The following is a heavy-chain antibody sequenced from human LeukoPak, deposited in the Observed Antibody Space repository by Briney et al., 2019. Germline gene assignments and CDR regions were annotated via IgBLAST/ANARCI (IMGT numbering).Heavy chain of an antibody. CDR2: IWYDGSNK. J-gene: IGHJ4*02. CDR3: ARDAGYCSGGSCYPGQFDY. V-gene: IGHV3-33*01. D-gene: IGHD2-15*01. Sequence: PGGSLRLSCAASGFTFSSYGMHWVRQAPGNGLEWVAVIWYDGSNKYYADSVKGRFTISRDNSKNTLYLQMNSLRAEDTAVYYCARDAGYCSGGSCYPGQFDYWGQGTLVTVSS. CDR1: GFTFSSYG.